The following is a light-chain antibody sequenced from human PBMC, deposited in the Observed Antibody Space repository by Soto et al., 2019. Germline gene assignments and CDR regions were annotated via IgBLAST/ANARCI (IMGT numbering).Light chain of an antibody. CDR1: SSDVGGYKY. V-gene: IGLV2-8*01. CDR3: SSYAGSNHVI. Sequence: QSALTQPPSASGSPGQSVTISCTGTSSDVGGYKYVFWYQQHPGKAPKLMIYEASQRPSGVPDRFSGSKSGNTASLTVSGRQADDEAEYYCSSYAGSNHVIFGGGTKLTVL. J-gene: IGLJ2*01. CDR2: EAS.